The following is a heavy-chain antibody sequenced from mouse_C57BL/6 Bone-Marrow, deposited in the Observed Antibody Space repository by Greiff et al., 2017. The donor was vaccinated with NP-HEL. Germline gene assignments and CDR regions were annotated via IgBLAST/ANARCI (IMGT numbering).Heavy chain of an antibody. CDR3: ARGDYGRSYNY. V-gene: IGHV1-42*01. CDR2: INPSTGGT. D-gene: IGHD1-1*01. Sequence: VQLQQSGPELVKPGASVKISCKASGYSFTGYYMNWVKQSPEKSLEWIGEINPSTGGTTYNQKFKAKATLTVDKSSSTAYMQRKSLTSEDSAVYYCARGDYGRSYNYWGQGTTLTVSS. J-gene: IGHJ2*01. CDR1: GYSFTGYY.